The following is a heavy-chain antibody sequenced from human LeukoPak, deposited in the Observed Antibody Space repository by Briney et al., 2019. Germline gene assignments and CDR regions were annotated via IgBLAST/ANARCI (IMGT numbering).Heavy chain of an antibody. D-gene: IGHD3-16*01. Sequence: SGPTLVNPTQTLTLTCTFSGFSLSTSGVGVGWIRQPPGKALEWLALIYWDADKRYSPSLKSRLTITKDTSKNQVVLTMTNMEAVDTATYYCARSFGGVTPNDYWGQGTLVTVSS. CDR2: IYWDADK. V-gene: IGHV2-5*02. CDR1: GFSLSTSGVG. J-gene: IGHJ4*02. CDR3: ARSFGGVTPNDY.